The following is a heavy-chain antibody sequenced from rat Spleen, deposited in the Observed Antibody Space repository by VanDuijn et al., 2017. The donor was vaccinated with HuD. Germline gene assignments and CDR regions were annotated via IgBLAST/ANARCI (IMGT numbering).Heavy chain of an antibody. J-gene: IGHJ3*01. D-gene: IGHD4-2*01. V-gene: IGHV2-41*01. Sequence: QVQLKESGPGLVQPSQTLSLTCTVAGFSLTSYHVHWVRQPPGKGLEWLGVIWNTGGTRYNSALKSRLTISKDTSKNQVFLKMNSLQTEDTATYYCARESPGEGSFAYWGQGTLVTVSS. CDR1: GFSLTSYH. CDR2: IWNTGGT. CDR3: ARESPGEGSFAY.